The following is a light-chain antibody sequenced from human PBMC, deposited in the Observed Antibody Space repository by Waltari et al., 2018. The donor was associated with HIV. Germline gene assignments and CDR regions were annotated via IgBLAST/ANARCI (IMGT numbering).Light chain of an antibody. V-gene: IGKV3-20*01. Sequence: EIVLTQSPGTLLLSPGERATPSCRASHSVSSTYLTWYQQKPGQAPRLLIYGASVRASGIPDRFSGSGSVTDFTLTISGLEPEDLAVYYCQQYGGTRGTFGQGTKVEIK. CDR3: QQYGGTRGT. CDR1: HSVSSTY. CDR2: GAS. J-gene: IGKJ1*01.